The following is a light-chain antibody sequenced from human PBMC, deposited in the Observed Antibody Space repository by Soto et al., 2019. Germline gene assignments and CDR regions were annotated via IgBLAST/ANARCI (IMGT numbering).Light chain of an antibody. V-gene: IGKV3-15*01. CDR3: QQYNNWPPPT. CDR1: QSVSSS. CDR2: DAA. Sequence: EIVMTQSPATLSVSPGDRATLSCRASQSVSSSLAWYQQIPGQAPMLLIYDAATGATGITARFGGSGSGTEFNLTISSLQSEDFRVYYCQQYNNWPPPTFGGGTKVELK. J-gene: IGKJ4*02.